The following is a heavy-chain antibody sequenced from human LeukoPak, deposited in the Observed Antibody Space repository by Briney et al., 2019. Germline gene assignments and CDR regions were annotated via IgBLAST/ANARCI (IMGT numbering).Heavy chain of an antibody. CDR1: GFIFSSHG. V-gene: IGHV3-23*01. Sequence: PGGSLRLSCAASGFIFSSHGMNWVRQAPGKGLEWVSGISPSGDITYYADSVKGRFTISRDNSKNTLYLQMTSLRVEDTAVYYCTRHEDGYDDFWGQGTLVTVSS. J-gene: IGHJ4*02. CDR3: TRHEDGYDDF. D-gene: IGHD5-24*01. CDR2: ISPSGDIT.